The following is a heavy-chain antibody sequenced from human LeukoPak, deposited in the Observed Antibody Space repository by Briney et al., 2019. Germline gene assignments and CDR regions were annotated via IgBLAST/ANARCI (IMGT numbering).Heavy chain of an antibody. CDR3: ARRGFGEFDY. Sequence: SETLSLTCTISGSSITSVSHYWGWIRQPPGKGLEWIGDIYYTGSTYYNPSLKSRVTISVDTSKNQFSLKLSSVTAAGTAVYYCARRGFGEFDYWGQGTLVTVSS. CDR2: IYYTGST. CDR1: GSSITSVSHY. V-gene: IGHV4-39*01. D-gene: IGHD3-10*01. J-gene: IGHJ4*02.